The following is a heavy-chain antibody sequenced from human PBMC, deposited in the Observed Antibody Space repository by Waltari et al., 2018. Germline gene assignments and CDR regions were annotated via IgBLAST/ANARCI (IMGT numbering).Heavy chain of an antibody. D-gene: IGHD1-1*01. CDR2: LYSGGAS. J-gene: IGHJ2*01. CDR1: GFNVRDQY. CDR3: ATKMGTGAGYLDL. V-gene: IGHV3-53*02. Sequence: EVQLVETGGGLSQPGESLRLPCVASGFNVRDQYMDWVRQAPGKGLEWVSVLYSGGASTYVDSVRGRFTITRDDSKNILFLQMNNLRADDSAVYYCATKMGTGAGYLDLWGRGTLVTVSS.